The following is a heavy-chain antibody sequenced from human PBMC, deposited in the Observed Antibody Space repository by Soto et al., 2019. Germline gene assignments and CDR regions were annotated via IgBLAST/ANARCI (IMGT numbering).Heavy chain of an antibody. Sequence: ASVKVSCKASGYTFTSYYMHWVRQAPGQGLEWMGIINPSGGSTSYAQKFQGRVTMTRDTSTSTVYMELSSLRSEDTAVYYCASEPTRRCDILTGYYRKYYYYTDVWGKGTTVTVSS. CDR2: INPSGGST. D-gene: IGHD3-9*01. V-gene: IGHV1-46*03. CDR1: GYTFTSYY. CDR3: ASEPTRRCDILTGYYRKYYYYTDV. J-gene: IGHJ6*03.